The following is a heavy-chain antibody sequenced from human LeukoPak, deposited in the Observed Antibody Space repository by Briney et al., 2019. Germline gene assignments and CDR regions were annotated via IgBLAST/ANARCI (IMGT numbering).Heavy chain of an antibody. CDR1: GFTFDDYA. CDR2: ISWDGGST. V-gene: IGHV3-43D*03. CDR3: AKDGGSSGRYYFDY. Sequence: GGSLRLSCAASGFTFDDYAMHWVRHAPGKGLEWVSLISWDGGSTYYADSVKGRFTISRDNSKNSLYLQMNSLRAEDTALYYCAKDGGSSGRYYFDYWGQGTLVTVSS. J-gene: IGHJ4*02. D-gene: IGHD6-19*01.